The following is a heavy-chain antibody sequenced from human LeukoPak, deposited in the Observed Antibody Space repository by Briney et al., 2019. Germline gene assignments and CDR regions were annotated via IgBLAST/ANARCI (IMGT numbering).Heavy chain of an antibody. V-gene: IGHV4-59*02. CDR1: GASVSSYY. J-gene: IGHJ4*02. Sequence: PSETLSLTCTVSGASVSSYYWSWIRKPPGKGLEWIGFSAHTGSSSYNPSLKSRVSISVDKSMNHFSLRLTSGTTADTAVYYCARYYADVNGYYYYYDYWGQGTLVTVSS. CDR3: ARYYADVNGYYYYYDY. CDR2: SAHTGSS. D-gene: IGHD3-22*01.